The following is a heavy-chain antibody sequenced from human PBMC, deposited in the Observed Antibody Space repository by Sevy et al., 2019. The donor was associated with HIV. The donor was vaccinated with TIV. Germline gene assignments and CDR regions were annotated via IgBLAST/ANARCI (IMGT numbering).Heavy chain of an antibody. CDR3: AKDRRPGYNYGVFDQ. J-gene: IGHJ4*02. CDR2: ISASGGTT. D-gene: IGHD5-18*01. Sequence: GGSLRLSCAASGFTFSTHGMNWVRQVPGKGLEWVSSISASGGTTSYADSVKGQFTISRDKSKKTLYLQMNSLAVEATGIYYCAKDRRPGYNYGVFDQWGQGTLVTVSS. CDR1: GFTFSTHG. V-gene: IGHV3-23*01.